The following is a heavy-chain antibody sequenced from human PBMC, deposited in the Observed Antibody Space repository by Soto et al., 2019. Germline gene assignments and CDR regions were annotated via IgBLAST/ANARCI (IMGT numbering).Heavy chain of an antibody. CDR1: GFNFDGYW. Sequence: GGSLRISCLASGFNFDGYWMTWVRHTPRKGLEWVANIKHDAGEVHYVDSVKGRFTIYRDNSRNSLYLQMNSLRVEDTGIYYCAREKSVLAAIGDFLGRGTRVTVSS. V-gene: IGHV3-7*01. CDR2: IKHDAGEV. CDR3: AREKSVLAAIGDF. J-gene: IGHJ4*02. D-gene: IGHD2-2*01.